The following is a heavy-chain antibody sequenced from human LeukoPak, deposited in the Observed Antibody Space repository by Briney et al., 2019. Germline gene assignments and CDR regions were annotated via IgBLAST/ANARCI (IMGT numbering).Heavy chain of an antibody. CDR1: GYSISSGYY. CDR3: ARAYFSSWYMNWFDP. D-gene: IGHD6-13*01. Sequence: SETLSLTCTVSGYSISSGYYWGWIRQPPGKGLEWIGSIYHSGSTCYNPSLKSRVTISVDTSKNQFSLKLSSVTAADTAAYYCARAYFSSWYMNWFDPWGQGTLVTVSS. CDR2: IYHSGST. V-gene: IGHV4-38-2*02. J-gene: IGHJ5*02.